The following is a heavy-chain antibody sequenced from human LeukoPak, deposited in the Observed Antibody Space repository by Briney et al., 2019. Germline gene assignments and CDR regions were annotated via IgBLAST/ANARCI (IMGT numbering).Heavy chain of an antibody. Sequence: GASVTVSCKASGYSFTSNYIHWVRQAPGQGLEWMGMIYPRDGSTSYAQKFQGRVTVTKDTSTSTVHMELSGLISEDTAVYYCARDLEAFDYWGQGTLVTVSS. V-gene: IGHV1-46*01. CDR1: GYSFTSNY. J-gene: IGHJ4*02. CDR2: IYPRDGST. CDR3: ARDLEAFDY.